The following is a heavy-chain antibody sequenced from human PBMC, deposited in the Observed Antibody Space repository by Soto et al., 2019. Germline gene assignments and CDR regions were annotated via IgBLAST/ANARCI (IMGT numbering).Heavy chain of an antibody. D-gene: IGHD2-15*01. CDR2: IYYSGST. J-gene: IGHJ6*02. CDR1: GGSISSSSYF. V-gene: IGHV4-39*01. CDR3: ARPTLDYGLDV. Sequence: QLQLQESGPGLVKPSETLSLTCTVSGGSISSSSYFWGWIRQPPGKGLEWIGSIYYSGSTSCNPSLKSRVTISVDTSKNQFSLKLSSVTAADTAVYYCARPTLDYGLDVWGQGTTVTVSS.